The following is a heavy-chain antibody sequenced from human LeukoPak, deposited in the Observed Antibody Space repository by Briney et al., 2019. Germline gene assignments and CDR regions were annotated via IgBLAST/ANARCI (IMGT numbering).Heavy chain of an antibody. CDR2: ISGSGGST. J-gene: IGHJ4*02. V-gene: IGHV3-23*01. Sequence: PGRSLRLSCAASGFTFSSYAMSWVRQAPGKGLEWVSAISGSGGSTYYADSVKGRFTISRDNSKNTLYLQMNSLRAEDTAVYYCAIPTPHLLEWSLGDYWGQGTLVTVSS. CDR1: GFTFSSYA. D-gene: IGHD3-3*01. CDR3: AIPTPHLLEWSLGDY.